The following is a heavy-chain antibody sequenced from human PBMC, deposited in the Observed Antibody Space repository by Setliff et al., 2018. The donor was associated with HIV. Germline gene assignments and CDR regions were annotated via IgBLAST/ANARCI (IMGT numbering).Heavy chain of an antibody. Sequence: GASVKVSCKASGYTFTSYAMHWVRQAPGQRLEWMGWINAGNGNTKYSQRFQGRVTITRDTSASTAYMELSSLRSEDTAVYYCARAYNIWSDYNHYYSYFMGVWGKGTAVTVSS. D-gene: IGHD3-3*01. V-gene: IGHV1-3*01. CDR2: INAGNGNT. J-gene: IGHJ6*03. CDR3: ARAYNIWSDYNHYYSYFMGV. CDR1: GYTFTSYA.